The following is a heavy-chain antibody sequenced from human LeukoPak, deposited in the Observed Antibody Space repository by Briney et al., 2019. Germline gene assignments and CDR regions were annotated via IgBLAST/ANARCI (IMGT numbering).Heavy chain of an antibody. Sequence: SETLSLTCAVYGGSFSGYYWSWIRQPPGKGLEWIGEINHSGSTNYNPSLKSRVTISIDTSKNLFSLRLNSMTAADTAVYYCAKSGGYGLIDKWGQGTLVTVSS. CDR1: GGSFSGYY. CDR2: INHSGST. V-gene: IGHV4-34*01. J-gene: IGHJ4*02. CDR3: AKSGGYGLIDK. D-gene: IGHD1-26*01.